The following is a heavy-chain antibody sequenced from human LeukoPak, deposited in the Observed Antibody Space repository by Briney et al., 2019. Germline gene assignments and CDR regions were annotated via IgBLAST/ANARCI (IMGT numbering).Heavy chain of an antibody. CDR1: GYTFTSYG. J-gene: IGHJ4*02. CDR2: ISAYNGNT. CDR3: ARSIAAAGPFDY. D-gene: IGHD6-13*01. V-gene: IGHV1-18*01. Sequence: GASVKVSCKASGYTFTSYGISWVRQAAGQRLECMGWISAYNGNTNYAQKLQGRVTMTTDTSTSTAYMELRSLRSDDTAVYYCARSIAAAGPFDYWGQGTLVTVSS.